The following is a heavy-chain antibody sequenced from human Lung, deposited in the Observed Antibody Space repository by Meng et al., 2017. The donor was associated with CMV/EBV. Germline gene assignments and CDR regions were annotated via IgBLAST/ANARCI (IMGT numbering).Heavy chain of an antibody. V-gene: IGHV4-39*01. D-gene: IGHD1-26*01. J-gene: IGHJ4*01. Sequence: LXCAVSGGTIKINSFYWAWIRQTPGQGLEWIGSVFYSGSTYYNPSLESRVTISVDTSKNQFSLNVYSVTAADTAVFYCARHFGSGSYPFDYWGHGIXVTVSS. CDR3: ARHFGSGSYPFDY. CDR1: GGTIKINSFY. CDR2: VFYSGST.